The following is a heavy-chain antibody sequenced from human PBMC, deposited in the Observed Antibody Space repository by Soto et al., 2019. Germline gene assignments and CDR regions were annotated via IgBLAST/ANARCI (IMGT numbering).Heavy chain of an antibody. D-gene: IGHD6-19*01. Sequence: SETLSLTCTVSAGSINTYSWSWIRQSPGKGLEWIGNIYYSGSTNYNPSLKSRVTISLDTSKNRFSLKVTSVTAADTAVYYCARERGYSSASFFDYWGQGSLVTVSS. CDR2: IYYSGST. J-gene: IGHJ4*02. CDR1: AGSINTYS. V-gene: IGHV4-59*01. CDR3: ARERGYSSASFFDY.